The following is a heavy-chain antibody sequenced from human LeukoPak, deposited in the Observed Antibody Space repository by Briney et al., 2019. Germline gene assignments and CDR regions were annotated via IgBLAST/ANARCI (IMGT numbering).Heavy chain of an antibody. V-gene: IGHV3-48*01. Sequence: GGSLRLSCAASGFTFSSYSMTWVRQAPGKGLEWVSYISSSSSTIYYADSVKGRFTISRDNAKNSLYLQMNSLRAEDTAVYYCVRALYDSSGYYSHFDYWGQGTLVTVSS. D-gene: IGHD3-22*01. CDR3: VRALYDSSGYYSHFDY. CDR2: ISSSSSTI. CDR1: GFTFSSYS. J-gene: IGHJ4*02.